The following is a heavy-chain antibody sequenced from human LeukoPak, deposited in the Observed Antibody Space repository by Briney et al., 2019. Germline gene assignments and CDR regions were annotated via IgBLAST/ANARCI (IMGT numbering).Heavy chain of an antibody. J-gene: IGHJ4*02. CDR1: GFSFSSYS. CDR3: ARGSGWEPVDY. CDR2: ISSSSSYI. V-gene: IGHV3-21*01. D-gene: IGHD1-26*01. Sequence: GGSLRLSCAASGFSFSSYSMNWVRQAPGKGLEWVSSISSSSSYIYYADSVKGRFTISRDNAKNSLYLQMNSLRAEDTAVYYCARGSGWEPVDYWGQGTLVTVSS.